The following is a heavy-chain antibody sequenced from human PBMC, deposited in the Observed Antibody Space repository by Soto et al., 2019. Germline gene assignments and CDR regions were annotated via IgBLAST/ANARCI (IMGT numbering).Heavy chain of an antibody. J-gene: IGHJ5*02. V-gene: IGHV4-30-2*01. D-gene: IGHD2-8*01. CDR3: TRGVLA. CDR1: RGSVSSGGYS. Sequence: SETLSLTCSVSRGSVSSGGYSWSWIRQAPGKGLEWIGFISPSGSPAYNPSLKSQVSISVDTSNNQISLELSSVTAADTAVYYCTRGVLAWGPGTLVTVSS. CDR2: ISPSGSP.